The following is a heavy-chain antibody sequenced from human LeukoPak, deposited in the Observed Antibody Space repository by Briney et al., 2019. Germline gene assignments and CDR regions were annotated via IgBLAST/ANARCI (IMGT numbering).Heavy chain of an antibody. CDR1: GYTLTELS. CDR2: FDPEDGET. V-gene: IGHV1-24*01. J-gene: IGHJ4*02. CDR3: ATVMGSSDYYDSSGYYW. D-gene: IGHD3-22*01. Sequence: ASVTVSCTVSGYTLTELSMHWVRQAPGKGLEWMGGFDPEDGETIYAQKFQGRVTMTEDTSTDTAYMELSSLRSEDTAVYYCATVMGSSDYYDSSGYYWWGQGTLVTVSS.